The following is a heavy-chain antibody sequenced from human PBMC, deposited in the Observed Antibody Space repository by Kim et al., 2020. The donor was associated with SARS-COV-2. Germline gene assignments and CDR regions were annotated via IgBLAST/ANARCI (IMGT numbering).Heavy chain of an antibody. CDR3: VRAGHQAAAGTGGGNYF. D-gene: IGHD6-13*01. CDR1: GGSISSTNW. Sequence: SETLSLTCAVSGGSISSTNWWCLVRQPPGKGLELIGVIYHRGSTNYNPSLKRRVTISVAKYKTQISLKLSSVTAADTAVYDCVRAGHQAAAGTGGGNYF. J-gene: IGHJ4*01. V-gene: IGHV4-4*02. CDR2: IYHRGST.